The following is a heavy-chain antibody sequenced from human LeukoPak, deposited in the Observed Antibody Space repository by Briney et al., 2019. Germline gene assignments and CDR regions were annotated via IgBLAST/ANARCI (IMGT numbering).Heavy chain of an antibody. V-gene: IGHV4-34*01. D-gene: IGHD2-15*01. CDR3: ARGKAARSWFDP. Sequence: PSETLSLTCAVYGGSFNGYYWIWIRQPPGKGLEWIGEINHSGSTNYNPSLKSRVTISVDTSKNQFSLKLSSVTAADTAVYYCARGKAARSWFDPWGQGTLVTVSS. J-gene: IGHJ5*02. CDR2: INHSGST. CDR1: GGSFNGYY.